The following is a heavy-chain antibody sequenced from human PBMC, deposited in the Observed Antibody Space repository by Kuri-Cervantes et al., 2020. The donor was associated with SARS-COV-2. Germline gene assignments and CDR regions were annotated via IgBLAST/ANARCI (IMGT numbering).Heavy chain of an antibody. D-gene: IGHD2-21*01. J-gene: IGHJ4*02. CDR1: ETTFPNHA. CDR2: VTTNSGNT. Sequence: ASVKVSCKTPETTFPNHAINWVRQATGRGLEWMGMVTTNSGNTLYAPISQGRVTMTRDTSTTPAYMELRSLASADTAIYYCYCAPKEGFDSWGQGTLVTVSS. V-gene: IGHV1-8*01. CDR3: YCAPKEGFDS.